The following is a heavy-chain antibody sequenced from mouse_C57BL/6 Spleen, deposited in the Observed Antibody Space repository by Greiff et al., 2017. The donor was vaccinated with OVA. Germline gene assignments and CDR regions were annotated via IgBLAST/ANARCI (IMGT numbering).Heavy chain of an antibody. CDR2: IWSDGSA. J-gene: IGHJ4*01. CDR3: ARHEGLYYYAMDY. D-gene: IGHD2-4*01. V-gene: IGHV2-6-1*01. CDR1: GFSLTSYG. Sequence: QVQLQESGPGLVAPSQSLSITCTVSGFSLTSYGVHWVRQPPGKGLEWLVVIWSDGSATYNSALKSRLSISKDNSKSQVFLKMNSLQIDDTAMYYCARHEGLYYYAMDYWGQGTSVTVSA.